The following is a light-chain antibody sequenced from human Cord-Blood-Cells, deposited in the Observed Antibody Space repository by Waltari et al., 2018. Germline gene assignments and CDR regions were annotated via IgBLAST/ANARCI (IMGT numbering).Light chain of an antibody. CDR1: SSDVGGSTY. J-gene: IGLJ2*01. V-gene: IGLV2-14*01. Sequence: QSALTQPASVSGSPGQSITISCTGTSSDVGGSTYVSWYQQHPGKAPKLMIYEVSNRPSGVSNRFSGSKSGNTASLTISGLQAEDEADYYCSSYTSSSTLVVFGGGTKLTVL. CDR3: SSYTSSSTLVV. CDR2: EVS.